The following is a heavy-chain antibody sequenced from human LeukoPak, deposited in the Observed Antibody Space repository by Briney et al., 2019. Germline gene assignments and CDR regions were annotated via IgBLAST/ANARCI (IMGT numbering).Heavy chain of an antibody. CDR3: ARGAHYGDYDGWFDP. V-gene: IGHV4-34*01. Sequence: PSETLSLTCAVYGESGYYWSWIRQPPGKGLEWIGEINHSGSTYYNPSLKSRVTISVDTSKNQFSLKLSSVTAADTAVYYCARGAHYGDYDGWFDPWGQGTLVTVSS. J-gene: IGHJ5*02. CDR1: GESGYY. CDR2: INHSGST. D-gene: IGHD4-17*01.